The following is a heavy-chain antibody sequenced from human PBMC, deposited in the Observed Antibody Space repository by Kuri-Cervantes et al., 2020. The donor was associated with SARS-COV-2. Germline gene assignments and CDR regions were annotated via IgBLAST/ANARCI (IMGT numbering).Heavy chain of an antibody. CDR2: ISSSSSTI. CDR3: ARDPYCSSTSCYTGYYYGMDV. J-gene: IGHJ6*02. CDR1: GFTFSSYS. D-gene: IGHD2-2*02. V-gene: IGHV3-48*01. Sequence: GGSLRLSCAASGFTFSSYSMNWVRQAPGKGLEWVSYISSSSSTIYYADSVKGRFTISRDNAKNSLYLQMNSLRAEDTAVYYCARDPYCSSTSCYTGYYYGMDVWGQGTTVTVSS.